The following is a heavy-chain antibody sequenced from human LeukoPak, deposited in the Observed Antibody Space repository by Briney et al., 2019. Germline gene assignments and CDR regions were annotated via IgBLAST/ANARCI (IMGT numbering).Heavy chain of an antibody. J-gene: IGHJ6*02. V-gene: IGHV3-30*18. CDR1: GFTFSSYG. Sequence: GGSLRLSCAASGFTFSSYGMHWVRQAPGKGLEWVAVISYDGSNKYYADSVKGRFTISRDNSKNTLYLQMNSLRAEDTAVYYCAKDRGSSWYGMDVWGQGTTVTVS. CDR3: AKDRGSSWYGMDV. D-gene: IGHD6-13*01. CDR2: ISYDGSNK.